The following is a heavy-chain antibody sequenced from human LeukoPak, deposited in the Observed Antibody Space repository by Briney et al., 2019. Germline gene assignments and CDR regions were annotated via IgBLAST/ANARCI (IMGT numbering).Heavy chain of an antibody. CDR2: IYHSGST. CDR1: GGSFSGYY. V-gene: IGHV4-34*01. J-gene: IGHJ4*02. Sequence: SETLSLTCAVYGGSFSGYYWSWIRQPPGKGLEWIGSIYHSGSTYYNPSLKSRVTISVDTSKNQFSLRLSSVTAADTAVYYCARRLGIMRDPFDYWGQGTLVTVSS. CDR3: ARRLGIMRDPFDY. D-gene: IGHD7-27*01.